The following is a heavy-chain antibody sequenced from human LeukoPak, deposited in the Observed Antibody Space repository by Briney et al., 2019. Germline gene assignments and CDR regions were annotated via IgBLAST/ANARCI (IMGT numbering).Heavy chain of an antibody. D-gene: IGHD1-26*01. J-gene: IGHJ4*02. Sequence: SETLSLTCTVSGGSISSGGSYWSWIRQHPGKGLEWIGYIYYSGSTYYNPSLKSRVTISVDTSKNQFSLKLSSVTAADTAVYYCARYEVVGATTDYWGQGTLVTVSS. V-gene: IGHV4-31*03. CDR2: IYYSGST. CDR1: GGSISSGGSY. CDR3: ARYEVVGATTDY.